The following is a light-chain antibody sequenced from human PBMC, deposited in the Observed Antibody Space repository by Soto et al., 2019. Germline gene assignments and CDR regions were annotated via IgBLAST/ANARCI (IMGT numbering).Light chain of an antibody. Sequence: EIVLTQSPGTLSLSPGERATLSCRASQSVSSSFLAWYQQKPGQAPRLLIYGASSRATGIPDRFSCSGSGTDFTLTISGLEPEDFAVYYCQQYGSSPWTFGQGTKVEIK. J-gene: IGKJ1*01. V-gene: IGKV3-20*01. CDR2: GAS. CDR3: QQYGSSPWT. CDR1: QSVSSSF.